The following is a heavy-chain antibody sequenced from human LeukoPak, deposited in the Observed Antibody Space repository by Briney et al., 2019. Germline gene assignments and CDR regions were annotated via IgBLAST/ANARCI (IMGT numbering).Heavy chain of an antibody. V-gene: IGHV4-59*01. CDR3: ARGPYDYGDYWFDP. Sequence: SETVSLTRTFSGGFISRYYWSWMQQPRSEGLEWVGYIYYRGSTNYIPSLKSRVTRSVNTPKNQFSLKRSSVTAAETAVYYCARGPYDYGDYWFDPWGQGTLVTVSS. CDR1: GGFISRYY. J-gene: IGHJ5*02. CDR2: IYYRGST. D-gene: IGHD4-17*01.